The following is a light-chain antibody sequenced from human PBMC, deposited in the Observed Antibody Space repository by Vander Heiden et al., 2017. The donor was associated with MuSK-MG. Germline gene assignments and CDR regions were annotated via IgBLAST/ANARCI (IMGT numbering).Light chain of an antibody. V-gene: IGLV2-14*01. CDR2: DVR. CDR3: SSYSSSSTLVV. J-gene: IGLJ2*01. Sequence: QSALTQPASVSGSPGQSITISCTGTSTDIGAYDYVSWYQQHPGKAPKVLIFDVRTRLSGVPGRFSGSKSGNTASLTISGLQPEDEADYYCSSYSSSSTLVVFGGGTKVSVL. CDR1: STDIGAYDY.